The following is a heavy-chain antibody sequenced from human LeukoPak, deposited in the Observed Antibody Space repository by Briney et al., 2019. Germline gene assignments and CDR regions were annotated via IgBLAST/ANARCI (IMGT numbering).Heavy chain of an antibody. Sequence: ASVKVSCKASGYTFINYDINWVRQASGQGLEWMGWINPNSGHTGYAQKFQGRVTITADESTSTAYMELSSLRSEDTAVYYCAMDTAMASLAYWGQGTLVTVSS. CDR1: GYTFINYD. V-gene: IGHV1-8*01. J-gene: IGHJ4*02. D-gene: IGHD5-18*01. CDR2: INPNSGHT. CDR3: AMDTAMASLAY.